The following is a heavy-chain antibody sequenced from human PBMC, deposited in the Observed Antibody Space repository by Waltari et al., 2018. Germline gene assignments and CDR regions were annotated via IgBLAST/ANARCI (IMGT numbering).Heavy chain of an antibody. CDR3: ARMAVTPPPRYYYYGMDV. Sequence: QVQLQQWGAGLLQPSETLSLTCAVYGGSFSGYYWRWIRQPPGKGLEWIGEINHSGSTNYNPSLKSRVTISVDTSKNQFSLKLSSVTAADTAVYYCARMAVTPPPRYYYYGMDVWGQGTTVTVSS. V-gene: IGHV4-34*01. CDR1: GGSFSGYY. CDR2: INHSGST. D-gene: IGHD2-21*02. J-gene: IGHJ6*02.